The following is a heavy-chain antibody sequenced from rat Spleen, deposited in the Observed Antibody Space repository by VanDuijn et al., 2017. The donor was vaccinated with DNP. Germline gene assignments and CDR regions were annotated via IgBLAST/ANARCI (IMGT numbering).Heavy chain of an antibody. D-gene: IGHD1-10*01. V-gene: IGHV6-6*01. J-gene: IGHJ2*01. CDR3: AGTPNYKGY. CDR2: IKAKSNNYAT. Sequence: EVKLVESGGGLVQPGRSLKLSCATSGFTFSTAWMYWYRQFPEKRLEWVARIKAKSNNYATDYTESVKGRFTISRDDSKSSIYLQMNNLKEEDTAIYYCAGTPNYKGYWGQGVMVTVSS. CDR1: GFTFSTAW.